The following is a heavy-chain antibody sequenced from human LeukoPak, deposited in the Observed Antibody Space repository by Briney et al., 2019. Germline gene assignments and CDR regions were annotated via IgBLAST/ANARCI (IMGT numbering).Heavy chain of an antibody. CDR3: ARGGVGLVIIPGWEYDYYGLDV. D-gene: IGHD3/OR15-3a*01. Sequence: GGSLRLSCAASGFTLSTYSMNWVRQAPGKGREWVSSISSSSSYMYYADSVKGRFIISRDNAKNSLHLQMNSLRAEDTAVYYCARGGVGLVIIPGWEYDYYGLDVWGQGTTVTVSS. V-gene: IGHV3-21*01. J-gene: IGHJ6*02. CDR1: GFTLSTYS. CDR2: ISSSSSYM.